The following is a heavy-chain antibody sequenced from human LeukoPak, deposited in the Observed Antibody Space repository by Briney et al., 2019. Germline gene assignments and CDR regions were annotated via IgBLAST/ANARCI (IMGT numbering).Heavy chain of an antibody. J-gene: IGHJ5*02. CDR1: GGSFSGYY. CDR2: INHSGST. CDR3: ARGALYCSSTSCSNNWFDP. V-gene: IGHV4-34*01. Sequence: SETLSLTCAVYGGSFSGYYWSWIRKPPGKGLKWTGEINHSGSTNYNPSLKSRVTISVDTSKNQFSLKLSSVTAADMAVYYCARGALYCSSTSCSNNWFDPWGQGTLVTVSS. D-gene: IGHD2-2*01.